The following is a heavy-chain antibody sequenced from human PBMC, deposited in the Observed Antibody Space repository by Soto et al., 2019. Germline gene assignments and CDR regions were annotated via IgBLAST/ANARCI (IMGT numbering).Heavy chain of an antibody. CDR2: IYYSGST. Sequence: QLQLQESGPGLVKPSETLSLTCTVSGGSISSSSYYWGWIRQPPGKGLEWIGSIYYSGSTYYNPSLKRRVTISVDTSKNQFSLKLSSVTAADTAVYYCARLRDTYYYDSSGYHRGAFDIWGQGTMVTVSS. D-gene: IGHD3-22*01. CDR3: ARLRDTYYYDSSGYHRGAFDI. J-gene: IGHJ3*02. CDR1: GGSISSSSYY. V-gene: IGHV4-39*01.